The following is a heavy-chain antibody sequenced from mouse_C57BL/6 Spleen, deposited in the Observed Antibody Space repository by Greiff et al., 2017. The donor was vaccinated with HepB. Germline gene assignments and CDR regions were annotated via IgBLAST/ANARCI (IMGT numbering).Heavy chain of an antibody. CDR2: IRNKANNHAT. V-gene: IGHV6-6*01. Sequence: EVKVEESGGGLVQPGGSMKLSCAASGFTFSDAWMDWVRQSPEKGLEWVAEIRNKANNHATYYAESVKGRFTISRDDSKSSVYLRMNSLRAEDTGIYYCTRQGDYRNYYAMDYWGQGTSVTVSS. CDR1: GFTFSDAW. CDR3: TRQGDYRNYYAMDY. D-gene: IGHD2-4*01. J-gene: IGHJ4*01.